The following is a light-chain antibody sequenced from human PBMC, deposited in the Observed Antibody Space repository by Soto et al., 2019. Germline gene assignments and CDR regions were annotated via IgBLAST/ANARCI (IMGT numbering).Light chain of an antibody. CDR3: QKYSSVPV. Sequence: DIQMTQSPTSLSASVGDRVTITCRASQGIRNYVAWYKQIPGKAPKLLIYAASTLQSGVPSRFSGSGSGTDFTLTFNCLQPDDVATYSCQKYSSVPVFGPGTKVEI. V-gene: IGKV1-27*01. J-gene: IGKJ3*01. CDR2: AAS. CDR1: QGIRNY.